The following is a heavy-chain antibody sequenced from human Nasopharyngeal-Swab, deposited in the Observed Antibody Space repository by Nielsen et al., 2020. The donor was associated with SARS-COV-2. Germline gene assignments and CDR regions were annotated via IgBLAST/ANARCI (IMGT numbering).Heavy chain of an antibody. J-gene: IGHJ5*02. D-gene: IGHD6-19*01. CDR3: ATTLQWLVTNWFDP. V-gene: IGHV1-2*06. CDR2: INPNSGGT. CDR1: GYTFTGYY. Sequence: ASVKVSCKASGYTFTGYYMHWVRQAPGQGLEWMGRINPNSGGTNYAQKFQGRVTMTRDTSISTAYMELSRLRSDDTAMYYCATTLQWLVTNWFDPWGQGTLVTVSS.